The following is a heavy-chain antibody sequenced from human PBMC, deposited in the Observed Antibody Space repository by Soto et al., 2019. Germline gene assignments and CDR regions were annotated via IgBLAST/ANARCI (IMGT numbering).Heavy chain of an antibody. Sequence: SETLSLTCTVSGGSISSSSYYWGWIRQPPGKGLEWIGSIYYSGSTYYNPSLKSRVTISVDTSKNQFSLKLSSVTAADTAVYYCARHGGGATGTYYYYYYGMDVWGQGTTVTVSS. CDR1: GGSISSSSYY. D-gene: IGHD4-4*01. CDR2: IYYSGST. CDR3: ARHGGGATGTYYYYYYGMDV. V-gene: IGHV4-39*01. J-gene: IGHJ6*02.